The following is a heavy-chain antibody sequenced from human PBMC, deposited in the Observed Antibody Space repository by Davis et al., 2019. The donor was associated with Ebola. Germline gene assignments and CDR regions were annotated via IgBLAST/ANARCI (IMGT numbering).Heavy chain of an antibody. CDR3: ARKTVGARDGAGTTDNAFDI. Sequence: GGSLRLSCAASGFTFSSYAMSWVRQAPGKGLEWVSAISGSGGSTYYADSVKGRFTISRDNSKNTLYLQMNSLRVEDTAVYYCARKTVGARDGAGTTDNAFDIWGQGTMVIVSS. D-gene: IGHD1-26*01. V-gene: IGHV3-23*01. CDR2: ISGSGGST. CDR1: GFTFSSYA. J-gene: IGHJ3*02.